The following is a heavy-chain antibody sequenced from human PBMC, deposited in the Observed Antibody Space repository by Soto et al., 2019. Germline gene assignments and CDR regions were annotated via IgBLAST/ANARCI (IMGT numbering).Heavy chain of an antibody. J-gene: IGHJ4*02. CDR3: GKEPFVTVFGLVTF. D-gene: IGHD3-3*01. CDR2: IGGSGDTT. V-gene: IGHV3-23*04. Sequence: EVQLVESGGALVQPGGSLRLSCEASGFSFRDYGMSWVRQAPGKGLQWVAGIGGSGDTTNYADSVKGRFTIARDNSKNTLYLQMNSLTAEDAAVYYCGKEPFVTVFGLVTFWGQGTLVSVSS. CDR1: GFSFRDYG.